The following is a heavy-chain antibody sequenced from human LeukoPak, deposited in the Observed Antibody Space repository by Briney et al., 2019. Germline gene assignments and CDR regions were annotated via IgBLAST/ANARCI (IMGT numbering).Heavy chain of an antibody. CDR2: ISSSGSII. V-gene: IGHV3-48*03. D-gene: IGHD7-27*01. J-gene: IGHJ4*02. Sequence: PGGSLRLSCASSGFAFSDYEMNWVRQAPGKGLEWVSYISSSGSIIYYADSVKGRFTISRDNAKRSLFLQMNSLRVEDTAVYYCARTMWGFDYWGQGILVTVSS. CDR1: GFAFSDYE. CDR3: ARTMWGFDY.